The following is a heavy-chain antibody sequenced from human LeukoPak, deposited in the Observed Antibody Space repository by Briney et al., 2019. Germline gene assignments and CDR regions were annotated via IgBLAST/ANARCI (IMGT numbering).Heavy chain of an antibody. J-gene: IGHJ4*02. D-gene: IGHD2-2*01. CDR3: SREGCGATGCYTNDY. V-gene: IGHV3-73*01. CDR2: IRTKATSYDA. CDR1: GLTFSGSP. Sequence: PGGSLRLSCAASGLTFSGSPMHWVRQASGKGLEWVGRIRTKATSYDAAYAASVKGRFTISRDDSKNTAYLQMNSLKTEDTAMYYCSREGCGATGCYTNDYWGQGTLVTVSS.